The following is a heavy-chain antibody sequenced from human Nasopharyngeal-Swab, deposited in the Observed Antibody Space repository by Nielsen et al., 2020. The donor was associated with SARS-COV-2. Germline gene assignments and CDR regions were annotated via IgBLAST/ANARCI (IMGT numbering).Heavy chain of an antibody. Sequence: GGSLRLSCAASGFTFRSYAISWVRQAPGKGLEWVSVISGSDYTTYYADSVKGRFTISRDNSKNMVNLQMNSLRVEDTAIYYCAKDRDSGDDSDDYYHYYGMDVWGQGTTVTVFS. D-gene: IGHD5-12*01. V-gene: IGHV3-23*01. CDR2: ISGSDYTT. CDR1: GFTFRSYA. CDR3: AKDRDSGDDSDDYYHYYGMDV. J-gene: IGHJ6*02.